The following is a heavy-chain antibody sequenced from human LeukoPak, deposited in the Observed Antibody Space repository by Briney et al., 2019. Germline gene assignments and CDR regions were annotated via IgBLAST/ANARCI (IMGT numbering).Heavy chain of an antibody. CDR2: IRSKANSYAT. V-gene: IGHV3-73*01. D-gene: IGHD3-10*01. CDR1: GFTFSGSA. J-gene: IGHJ4*02. Sequence: PGGSLKLSCAASGFTFSGSAMHWVRQASGKGLEWVGRIRSKANSYATAYAASVKGRFTISRDDSKNTAYLQMNSLKTEDTAVYYCTPHWITMVRGVTDYWGQGTLVTVSS. CDR3: TPHWITMVRGVTDY.